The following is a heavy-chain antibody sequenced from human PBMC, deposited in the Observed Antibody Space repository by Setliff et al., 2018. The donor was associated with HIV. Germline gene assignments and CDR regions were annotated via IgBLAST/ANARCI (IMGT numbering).Heavy chain of an antibody. D-gene: IGHD6-6*01. CDR2: IFYSGSA. CDR3: AREDSSYHYFDY. V-gene: IGHV4-39*02. CDR1: GGSISSSSYY. J-gene: IGHJ4*02. Sequence: SETLSLTCTVSGGSISSSSYYWGWIRQPTGKGREWIGSIFYSGSANYNPSLRSPVAISVDTSKNQFSLKRTSVTAADTAVYYCAREDSSYHYFDYWGQGMLVTVSS.